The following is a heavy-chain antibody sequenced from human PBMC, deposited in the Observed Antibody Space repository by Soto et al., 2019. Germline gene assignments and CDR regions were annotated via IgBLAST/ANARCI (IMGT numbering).Heavy chain of an antibody. J-gene: IGHJ5*02. V-gene: IGHV1-18*01. CDR2: ISAYDGNT. CDR3: PRGQGVSSWRNWFDP. D-gene: IGHD6-6*01. CDR1: GYTFTSYG. Sequence: ASVKVSCKASGYTFTSYGISWVRQAPGQGLEWMGWISAYDGNTNYAQKLQGRVTMTTDTSTSTAYMELRSLRSDDTAVYYCPRGQGVSSWRNWFDPWRQETPVTVYS.